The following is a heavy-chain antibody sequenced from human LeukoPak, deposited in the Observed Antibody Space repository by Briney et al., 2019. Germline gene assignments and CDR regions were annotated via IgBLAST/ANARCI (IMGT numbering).Heavy chain of an antibody. CDR1: GYTLTELS. J-gene: IGHJ4*02. D-gene: IGHD6-13*01. V-gene: IGHV1-24*01. Sequence: ASVKVSCKVSGYTLTELSMHWVRQAPGKGLEWMGGFDPEDGETIYAQKFQGRVTMTEDTSTDTAYMELSSLRSEDTAVYYCATLPPGYSSSWNDYWGQGTLVTVSS. CDR2: FDPEDGET. CDR3: ATLPPGYSSSWNDY.